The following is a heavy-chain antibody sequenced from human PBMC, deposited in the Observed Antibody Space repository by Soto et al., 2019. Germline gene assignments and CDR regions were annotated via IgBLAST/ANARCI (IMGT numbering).Heavy chain of an antibody. CDR2: VSHDGSTT. CDR1: GFPFSNCC. V-gene: IGHV3-74*01. Sequence: ESLSLTCAASGFPFSNCCMHWVRQAPGKGLVWVSRVSHDGSTTSYADSVKGRFTISRDNSKNTLYLQMNSLRDEDTAVYYRARDLDRGLYDYWGQGTPVTVSS. D-gene: IGHD3-3*01. J-gene: IGHJ4*02. CDR3: ARDLDRGLYDY.